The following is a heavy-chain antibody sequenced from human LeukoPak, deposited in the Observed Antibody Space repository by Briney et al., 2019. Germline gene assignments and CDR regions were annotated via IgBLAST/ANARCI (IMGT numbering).Heavy chain of an antibody. D-gene: IGHD2-2*01. V-gene: IGHV1-8*02. Sequence: ASVKVPCKASGYTFTAYYIHWVRQAPGQGLEWMGWMNPNSGNTGYAQKFQGRVTMTTDTSTSTAYMELRSLRSDDTAVYYCAREGVDCSSTSCYSGWFDPWGQGTLVTVSS. CDR1: GYTFTAYY. CDR2: MNPNSGNT. J-gene: IGHJ5*02. CDR3: AREGVDCSSTSCYSGWFDP.